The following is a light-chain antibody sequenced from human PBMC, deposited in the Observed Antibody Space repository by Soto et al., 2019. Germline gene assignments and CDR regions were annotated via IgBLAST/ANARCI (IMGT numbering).Light chain of an antibody. CDR1: SSNIGSNT. V-gene: IGLV1-44*01. CDR2: SNN. Sequence: QCVLTQPPSATGTPGQRVTISSSGSSSNIGSNTVNWYQQLPGTAPKLLIYSNNERPSGVPDRFSGSKSGTSASLAISGLQSEDEADFYCAAWDDSLNAYVIGTGTKVTVL. J-gene: IGLJ1*01. CDR3: AAWDDSLNAYV.